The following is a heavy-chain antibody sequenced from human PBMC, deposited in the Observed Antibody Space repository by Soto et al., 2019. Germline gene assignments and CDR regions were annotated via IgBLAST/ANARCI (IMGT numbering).Heavy chain of an antibody. CDR1: GFTVSSNY. V-gene: IGHV3-66*01. Sequence: GGSLRLSCAASGFTVSSNYMSWVRQAPGKGLEWVSVIYTGGSTYYADSVKGRFTISRDNSKNMLYLQMNSLRAEDTAVYYCARDRYYAILTGYYNLALGYWGQGTLVTVSS. D-gene: IGHD3-9*01. CDR3: ARDRYYAILTGYYNLALGY. J-gene: IGHJ4*02. CDR2: IYTGGST.